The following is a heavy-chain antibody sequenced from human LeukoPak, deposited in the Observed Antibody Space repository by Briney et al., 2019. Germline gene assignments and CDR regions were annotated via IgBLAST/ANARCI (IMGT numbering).Heavy chain of an antibody. Sequence: GGSLRLSCAASGFTSSSYSMNWVRQAPGKGLEWVSSISSSSSYIYYADSVKGRFTISRDNAKNSLYLQMNSLRAEDTAVYYCARDGEVGSPFDYWGQGTLVTVSS. CDR2: ISSSSSYI. CDR1: GFTSSSYS. D-gene: IGHD1-26*01. J-gene: IGHJ4*02. CDR3: ARDGEVGSPFDY. V-gene: IGHV3-21*01.